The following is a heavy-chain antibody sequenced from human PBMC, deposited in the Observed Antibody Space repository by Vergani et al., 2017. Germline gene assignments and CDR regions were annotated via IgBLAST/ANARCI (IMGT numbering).Heavy chain of an antibody. Sequence: QLQLQESGPGLVKPSETLSLTCTVSGGSISSSSYYWGWIRQPPGKGLEWIGSIYYSGSTYYNPSLKSRVTISVDTSKNQFSLKLSSVTAADTAGYYCARDSVIFFRYYGMDVWGQGTTVTVSS. D-gene: IGHD3-16*02. CDR1: GGSISSSSYY. CDR3: ARDSVIFFRYYGMDV. CDR2: IYYSGST. V-gene: IGHV4-39*07. J-gene: IGHJ6*02.